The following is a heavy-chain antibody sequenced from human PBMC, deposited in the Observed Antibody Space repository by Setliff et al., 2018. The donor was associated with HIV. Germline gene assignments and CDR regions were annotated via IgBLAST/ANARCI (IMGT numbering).Heavy chain of an antibody. CDR1: GGSISSSSHY. Sequence: SETLSLTCTVSGGSISSSSHYWGWFRQPAGKGLEWIGRIFASGSTNYTPSLKSRVTMSVDTSKNQFSLRLSSVTAADTAVYYCVGGLRSRSQGHFDYWGQGTLVTVSS. J-gene: IGHJ4*02. V-gene: IGHV4-61*02. CDR2: IFASGST. D-gene: IGHD5-12*01. CDR3: VGGLRSRSQGHFDY.